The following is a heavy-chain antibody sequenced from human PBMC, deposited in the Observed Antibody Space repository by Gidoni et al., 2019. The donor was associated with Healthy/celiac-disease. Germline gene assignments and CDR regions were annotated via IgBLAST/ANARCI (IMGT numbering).Heavy chain of an antibody. CDR1: GFPFRSYA. J-gene: IGHJ4*02. Sequence: QVQLVESGGGVVQPGRSLRLSCAASGFPFRSYAIHWVRQAPGKGLEWVAVVSYDGSNKYYADSVKGRFTISRDNSKNTRYLQMNSLRAEDTAVYYCAREASHDYGDYVDYWGQGTLVTVSS. D-gene: IGHD4-17*01. V-gene: IGHV3-30-3*01. CDR2: VSYDGSNK. CDR3: AREASHDYGDYVDY.